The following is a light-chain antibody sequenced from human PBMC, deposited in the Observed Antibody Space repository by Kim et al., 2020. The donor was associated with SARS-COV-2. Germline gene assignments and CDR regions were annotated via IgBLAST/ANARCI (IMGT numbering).Light chain of an antibody. CDR1: QCICSW. V-gene: IGKV1-5*03. Sequence: PSVGDRVTITCRASQCICSWLALYQQNPEKPPKLLFCRASRLERGVPSMFSGSVSETGFPLTISGLQPDGFASYYYQQYKSYPWTFGQGTKVDIK. CDR3: QQYKSYPWT. CDR2: RAS. J-gene: IGKJ1*01.